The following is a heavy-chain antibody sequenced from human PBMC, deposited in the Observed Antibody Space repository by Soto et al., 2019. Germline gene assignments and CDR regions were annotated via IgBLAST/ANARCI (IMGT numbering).Heavy chain of an antibody. Sequence: QVQLQESGPGLVKPSETLSLTCTVSGGSISSYYWSWIRQPPGKGLEWIGYIYHSGTTNYNPSLKSRVTISVDTSKNQFSLKLSSVTAADTAVYYCARHVYCSGGSCYSRPYDAFDIWGQGTMVTVSS. J-gene: IGHJ3*02. CDR3: ARHVYCSGGSCYSRPYDAFDI. V-gene: IGHV4-59*08. D-gene: IGHD2-15*01. CDR2: IYHSGTT. CDR1: GGSISSYY.